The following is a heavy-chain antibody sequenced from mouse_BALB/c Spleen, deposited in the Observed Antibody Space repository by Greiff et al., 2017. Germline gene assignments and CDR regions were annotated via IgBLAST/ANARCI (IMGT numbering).Heavy chain of an antibody. Sequence: VQLKESGAELVRSGASVKLSCTASGFNIKDYYMHWVKQRPEQGLEWIGWIDPENGDTEYAPKFQGKATMTADTSSNTAYLQLSSLTSEDTAVYYCTIITTADYWGQGTTLTVSS. CDR1: GFNIKDYY. V-gene: IGHV14-4*02. J-gene: IGHJ2*01. D-gene: IGHD1-1*01. CDR3: TIITTADY. CDR2: IDPENGDT.